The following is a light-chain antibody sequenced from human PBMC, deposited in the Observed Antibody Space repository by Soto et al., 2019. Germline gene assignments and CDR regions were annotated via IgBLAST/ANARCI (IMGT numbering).Light chain of an antibody. CDR2: AAS. Sequence: IVMTQSPATLSVSPGERATLSCRASHSVTTYLAWYQQKPGQGPRLLIYAASTRATGIPARFSGSGSGTEFNLTISSLQSEDFAVYYCQQYINWPRTFGQGTKVEIK. V-gene: IGKV3-15*01. CDR1: HSVTTY. CDR3: QQYINWPRT. J-gene: IGKJ1*01.